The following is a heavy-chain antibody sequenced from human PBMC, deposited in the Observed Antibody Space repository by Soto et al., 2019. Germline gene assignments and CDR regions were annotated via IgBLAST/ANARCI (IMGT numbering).Heavy chain of an antibody. D-gene: IGHD3-10*01. CDR2: INGDGSST. CDR3: AREFGSYCLPIEL. J-gene: IGHJ2*01. CDR1: GFTFTTYW. Sequence: EVQLVESGGGLVEPGGSLRLSCAASGFTFTTYWMHWIRRVPGKGLVWVSRINGDGSSTAYAGSVQGRFTISRDNAKSTLYLQMNSLRDEDTAVYYCAREFGSYCLPIELWGRGTLVTVSS. V-gene: IGHV3-74*01.